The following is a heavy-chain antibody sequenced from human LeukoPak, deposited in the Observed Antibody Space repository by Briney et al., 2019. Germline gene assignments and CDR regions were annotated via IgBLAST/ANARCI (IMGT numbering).Heavy chain of an antibody. V-gene: IGHV1-2*02. CDR1: GYTFTGYY. Sequence: GASVKVSCKASGYTFTGYYMHWVRQAPGQGLEWMGWINPNSGGINYAQKFQGRVTMTRDTSISTAYMELSRLRSDDTAVYYCARTYSSSWGYFDYWGQGTLVTVSS. CDR3: ARTYSSSWGYFDY. J-gene: IGHJ4*02. D-gene: IGHD6-13*01. CDR2: INPNSGGI.